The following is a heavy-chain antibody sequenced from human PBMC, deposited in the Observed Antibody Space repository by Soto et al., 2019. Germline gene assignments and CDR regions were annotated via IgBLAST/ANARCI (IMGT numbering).Heavy chain of an antibody. CDR2: IYPGDSDT. V-gene: IGHV5-51*07. Sequence: PGESLKLSCKGSGYSFTSYWIGWVHQMPGKGLEWMGIIYPGDSDTRYSPSFQGQVTISADKSISTAYLQWSSLKASDTAMYYCARLAGYYDSSGPDASDYWGQGTLVTVSS. D-gene: IGHD3-22*01. CDR3: ARLAGYYDSSGPDASDY. J-gene: IGHJ4*02. CDR1: GYSFTSYW.